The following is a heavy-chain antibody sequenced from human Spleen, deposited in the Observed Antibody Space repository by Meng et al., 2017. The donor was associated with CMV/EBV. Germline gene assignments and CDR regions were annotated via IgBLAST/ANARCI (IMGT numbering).Heavy chain of an antibody. D-gene: IGHD1-1*01. CDR3: AGPDDMGSSPHDPFGI. Sequence: SETLSLTCTVSGASISANYWSWSRRPPGKGLEYIGSISYTGYIEYNPSLKGRVAISLDTSKNQFSLKLASVTAADTAMYYCAGPDDMGSSPHDPFGIWGQGTMVTVSS. CDR2: ISYTGYI. CDR1: GASISANY. J-gene: IGHJ3*02. V-gene: IGHV4-59*01.